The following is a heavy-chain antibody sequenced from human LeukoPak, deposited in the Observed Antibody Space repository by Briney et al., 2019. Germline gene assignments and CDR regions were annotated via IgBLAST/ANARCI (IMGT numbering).Heavy chain of an antibody. CDR2: IIPIFGTA. J-gene: IGHJ3*02. CDR3: ASPSSGYYRDAFDI. V-gene: IGHV1-69*01. Sequence: SSVKVSCKASGGTFSSYAISWVRQAPGQGLGWMGGIIPIFGTANYAQKFQGRVTITADESTSTAYMELSSLRSEDTAVYYCASPSSGYYRDAFDIWGQGTMVTVSS. D-gene: IGHD3-22*01. CDR1: GGTFSSYA.